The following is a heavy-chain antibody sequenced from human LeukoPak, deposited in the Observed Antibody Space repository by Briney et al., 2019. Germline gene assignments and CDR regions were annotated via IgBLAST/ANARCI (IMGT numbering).Heavy chain of an antibody. V-gene: IGHV4-34*01. CDR1: GGSFSGYY. CDR2: INHSGST. Sequence: KSSETLSLTCAVYGGSFSGYYWTWIRQPPGKGLEWIGEINHSGSTNYNPSLKSRVTISVDTSKNQFSLKLSSVTAADTAVYYCARGDGMRSRYSYMSRPFDYWGQGTLVTVSS. J-gene: IGHJ4*02. D-gene: IGHD5-18*01. CDR3: ARGDGMRSRYSYMSRPFDY.